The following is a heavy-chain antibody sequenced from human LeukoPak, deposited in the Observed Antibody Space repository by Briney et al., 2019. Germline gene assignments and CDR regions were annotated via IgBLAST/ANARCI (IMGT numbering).Heavy chain of an antibody. CDR2: IHYSGST. Sequence: SETLSLTCSVSGGSVSSNSYYWGWIRQPPGKGLEWIGSIHYSGSTYYNPFLKSRVTISVDTSKNQFSLRLSSVTAADTAVFYCASSLGYSSSRRYWYFDLWGRGTLLTVSS. CDR1: GGSVSSNSYY. V-gene: IGHV4-39*01. J-gene: IGHJ2*01. D-gene: IGHD6-13*01. CDR3: ASSLGYSSSRRYWYFDL.